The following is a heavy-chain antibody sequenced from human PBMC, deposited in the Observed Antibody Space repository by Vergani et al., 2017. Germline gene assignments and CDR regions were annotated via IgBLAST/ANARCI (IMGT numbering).Heavy chain of an antibody. CDR2: FDPEDGET. CDR3: ATRFIVGATVGFDAFDI. D-gene: IGHD1-26*01. V-gene: IGHV1-24*01. Sequence: QVQLVQSGAEVKKPRASVKVSCKVSGYTLTELSMHWVRQAPGKGLEWMGGFDPEDGETIYAQKFQGRVTMTEDTSTDTAYMELGSLRSEDTAVYYWATRFIVGATVGFDAFDIWGQGTMVTVSS. J-gene: IGHJ3*02. CDR1: GYTLTELS.